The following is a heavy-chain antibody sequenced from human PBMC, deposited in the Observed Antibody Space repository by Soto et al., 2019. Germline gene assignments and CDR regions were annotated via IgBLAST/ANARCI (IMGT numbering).Heavy chain of an antibody. CDR1: GDSINSHY. D-gene: IGHD4-17*01. V-gene: IGHV4-59*11. J-gene: IGHJ4*02. Sequence: SETLSLTCGVSGDSINSHYWSWIRQPPGKGLEWIGFIYHSGSTNYNPSLKSRVTISVDRSKNQFSLKLSSVTAADTAVYYCARSQTTVTSYDYWGQGTLVTVSS. CDR2: IYHSGST. CDR3: ARSQTTVTSYDY.